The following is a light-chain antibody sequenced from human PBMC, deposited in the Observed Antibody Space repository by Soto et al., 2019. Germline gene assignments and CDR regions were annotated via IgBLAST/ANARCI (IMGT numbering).Light chain of an antibody. Sequence: EIVLTQSPATLSLSPGERATLSCRASQSVSSYLALYQQKPGQARRLLIYDASNRSTGIPVRFSGSGSGTDFTHTISSLEPEDFVVYYCQQRSNWPPSITFGQGTRLVI. CDR1: QSVSSY. J-gene: IGKJ5*01. V-gene: IGKV3-11*01. CDR3: QQRSNWPPSIT. CDR2: DAS.